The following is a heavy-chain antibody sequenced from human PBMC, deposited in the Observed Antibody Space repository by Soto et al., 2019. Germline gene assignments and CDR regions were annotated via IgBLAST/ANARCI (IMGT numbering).Heavy chain of an antibody. CDR2: IKQDGSEK. CDR1: GFTLSSYW. CDR3: ARDSGIWATASLDP. D-gene: IGHD1-20*01. J-gene: IGHJ5*02. V-gene: IGHV3-7*01. Sequence: EVQVEESGGGLVQPGGSLRLSCAASGFTLSSYWMSWVRQAPGKGLEWVANIKQDGSEKYYVDSARGRFTISRDNAKNSLYLQLTSIRAEDPAMYYCARDSGIWATASLDPWGQGPLVTASS.